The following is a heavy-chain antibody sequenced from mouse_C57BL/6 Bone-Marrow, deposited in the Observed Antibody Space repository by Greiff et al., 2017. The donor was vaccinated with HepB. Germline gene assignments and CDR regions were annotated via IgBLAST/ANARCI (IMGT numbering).Heavy chain of an antibody. Sequence: VKLVESGAELARPGASVKLSCKASGYTFTSYGISWVKQRTGQGLEWIGEIYPRSGNTYYNEKFKGKATLTADKSSSTAYMELRSLTSEDSAVYFCARGGNFRGTFAYWGQGTLVTVSA. J-gene: IGHJ3*01. CDR1: GYTFTSYG. D-gene: IGHD2-1*01. CDR2: IYPRSGNT. CDR3: ARGGNFRGTFAY. V-gene: IGHV1-81*01.